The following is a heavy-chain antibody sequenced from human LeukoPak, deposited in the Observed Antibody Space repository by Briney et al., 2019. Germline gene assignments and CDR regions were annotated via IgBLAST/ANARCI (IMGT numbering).Heavy chain of an antibody. Sequence: GGSLRLSCAASGFTFSSYSMNWVRQAPGKGLEWVSSISSSSSYIYYADSVKGRFTISRDNAKNSLYLQMNSLRAEDTAVYYCARGSIAVAGRGMDVWGQGTTVTVSS. CDR1: GFTFSSYS. CDR3: ARGSIAVAGRGMDV. D-gene: IGHD6-19*01. J-gene: IGHJ6*02. V-gene: IGHV3-21*01. CDR2: ISSSSSYI.